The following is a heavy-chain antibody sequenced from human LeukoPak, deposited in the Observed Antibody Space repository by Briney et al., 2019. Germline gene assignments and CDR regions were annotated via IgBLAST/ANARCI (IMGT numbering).Heavy chain of an antibody. CDR3: ARAGLGGTYLNWFES. Sequence: PSETLSLTCTVSGGSNSSYYWSWIRQPPGKGLEWIAYIHYSGSTNYNPSLKSRVTISVDTSKNQFALKLSSVTAADTAVYYCARAGLGGTYLNWFESWGQGTLVTVSS. CDR2: IHYSGST. V-gene: IGHV4-59*08. D-gene: IGHD6-19*01. J-gene: IGHJ5*01. CDR1: GGSNSSYY.